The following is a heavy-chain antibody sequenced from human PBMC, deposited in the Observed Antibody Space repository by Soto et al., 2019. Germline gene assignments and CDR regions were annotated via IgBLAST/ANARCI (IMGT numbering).Heavy chain of an antibody. V-gene: IGHV4-59*08. CDR2: IYYTGST. CDR3: ARHLSRFDP. J-gene: IGHJ5*02. CDR1: GGSINDYY. Sequence: QVQLQESGPGLVKPSETLSLTCTVSGGSINDYYWSWIRQPPGKGLEWVGYIYYTGSTNYKPSLQSRVTISLDTSKNQFSLKLSSVTATDTAVYYCARHLSRFDPWGQGTLVTVSS.